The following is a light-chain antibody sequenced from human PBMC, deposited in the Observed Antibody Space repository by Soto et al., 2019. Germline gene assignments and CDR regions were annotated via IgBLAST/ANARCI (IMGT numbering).Light chain of an antibody. Sequence: EIVMTQSPATLSVSPGERATLSCRASQSVSSNLAWYQQKPGQGPRLLIYGASTRATDIPVRFSGSGSGTEFTLTISRLQAEDVAVYYCQQYNNWPPTFGQGTKVEIK. CDR1: QSVSSN. V-gene: IGKV3-15*01. J-gene: IGKJ1*01. CDR3: QQYNNWPPT. CDR2: GAS.